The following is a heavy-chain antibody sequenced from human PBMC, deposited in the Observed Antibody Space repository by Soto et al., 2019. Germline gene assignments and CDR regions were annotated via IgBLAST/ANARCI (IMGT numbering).Heavy chain of an antibody. J-gene: IGHJ6*02. CDR2: IYYSGST. Sequence: PSETLSLTCTVSGGSISSYYWSWIRQPPGKGLEWIGYIYYSGSTNYNPSLKSRVTISVDTSTNQFSLKLSSVTAADTAVYYCARGPGRRAPLDYYYGMDVWGQGTTVTVSS. V-gene: IGHV4-59*01. D-gene: IGHD1-1*01. CDR1: GGSISSYY. CDR3: ARGPGRRAPLDYYYGMDV.